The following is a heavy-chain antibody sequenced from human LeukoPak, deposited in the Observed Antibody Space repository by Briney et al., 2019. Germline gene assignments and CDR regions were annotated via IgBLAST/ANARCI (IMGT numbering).Heavy chain of an antibody. D-gene: IGHD6-19*01. V-gene: IGHV3-23*01. CDR3: AKGKASGWYIVDY. CDR1: GFTFSSYG. CDR2: ISGSGGST. J-gene: IGHJ4*02. Sequence: PGGSLRVSCAASGFTFSSYGMSWVRQAPRKGLEWVSSISGSGGSTYYADSVKGRFTISRDNSKNTLYLQMNSLRAEDTAVYYCAKGKASGWYIVDYWGQGTLVTVSS.